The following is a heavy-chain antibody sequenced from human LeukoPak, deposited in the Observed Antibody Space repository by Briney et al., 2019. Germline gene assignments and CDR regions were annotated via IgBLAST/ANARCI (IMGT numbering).Heavy chain of an antibody. CDR3: TRDEHKGSATFNY. J-gene: IGHJ4*02. Sequence: SVKVSCKASGGIFRSAAMSWVRQAPGQGLEWVGHIILMFGTTTYAQKLQGRVTVTADESTRTVYMELNSLTSDDTAIYYCTRDEHKGSATFNYWGQGTLVIVSS. D-gene: IGHD3-10*01. CDR1: GGIFRSAA. V-gene: IGHV1-69*13. CDR2: IILMFGTT.